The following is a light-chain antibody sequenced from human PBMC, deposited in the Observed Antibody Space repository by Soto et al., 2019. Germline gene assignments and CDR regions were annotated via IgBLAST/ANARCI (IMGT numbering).Light chain of an antibody. V-gene: IGLV2-14*01. CDR3: SSYTSTSFGV. J-gene: IGLJ3*02. CDR1: SSDVGSYDY. CDR2: EVN. Sequence: QSALTQPASVSGSPGQSITISCTGTSSDVGSYDYVSWYQHHPGKAPKLLIYEVNNRPSGVSNRFSGSKSGNTASLTISGLHAEDEAAYYCSSYTSTSFGVFGGGTKLTVL.